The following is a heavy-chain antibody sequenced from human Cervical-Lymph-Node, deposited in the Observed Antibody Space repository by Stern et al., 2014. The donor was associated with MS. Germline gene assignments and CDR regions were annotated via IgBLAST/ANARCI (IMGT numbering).Heavy chain of an antibody. D-gene: IGHD4-17*01. V-gene: IGHV1-8*01. CDR1: GYTFTNCD. CDR2: VSPNNGNA. CDR3: ASASEVTTTVY. Sequence: VQLVESGAEVTKPGASVKVSCKASGYTFTNCDINWVRQATGQGLEWMGWVSPNNGNANYAQRFQGRLTMTRDISISTAYMELSSLTSDDTAVYYCASASEVTTTVYWGQGTLVTVSS. J-gene: IGHJ4*02.